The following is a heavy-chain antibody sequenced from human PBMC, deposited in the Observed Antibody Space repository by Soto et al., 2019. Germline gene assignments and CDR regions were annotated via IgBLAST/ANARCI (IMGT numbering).Heavy chain of an antibody. CDR3: ARDGSGYRSRASPMDV. Sequence: ASVKVSCKASGDTFSSYAISWVRQAPGQGLEWMGGIIPIFGTANYAQKFQGRVTITADESTSTAYMELSSLRSEDTAVYYCARDGSGYRSRASPMDVWGQGTTVTVS. CDR2: IIPIFGTA. CDR1: GDTFSSYA. J-gene: IGHJ6*02. V-gene: IGHV1-69*13. D-gene: IGHD3-22*01.